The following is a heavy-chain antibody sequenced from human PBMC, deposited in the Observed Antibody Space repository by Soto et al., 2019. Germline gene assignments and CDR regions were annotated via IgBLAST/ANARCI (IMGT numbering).Heavy chain of an antibody. Sequence: GSLRLSCAASGFTFSSYAMSWVRQAPGKGLEWVSSVSGNGFSTYSADSVQGRFTISRDSSKNTVYLQMNSLRAEDTAVYYCAKYLIPCIFCIVYWGQGHLVTVSS. D-gene: IGHD1-26*01. CDR1: GFTFSSYA. J-gene: IGHJ4*02. CDR2: VSGNGFST. V-gene: IGHV3-23*01. CDR3: AKYLIPCIFCIVY.